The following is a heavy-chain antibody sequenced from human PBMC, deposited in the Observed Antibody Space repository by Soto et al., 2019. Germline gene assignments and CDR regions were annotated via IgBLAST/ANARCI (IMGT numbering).Heavy chain of an antibody. CDR1: GYTFTSYG. CDR2: ISAYNGNT. D-gene: IGHD2-15*01. V-gene: IGHV1-18*01. CDR3: ARRHSYCSGGSCYSNWFDP. Sequence: ASVKVSCKASGYTFTSYGISWVRQAPGQGLEWMGWISAYNGNTNYAQKLQGRVTMTTDTSTSTAYMELRSLRSDDTAVYYCARRHSYCSGGSCYSNWFDPWGQGTLVTVSS. J-gene: IGHJ5*02.